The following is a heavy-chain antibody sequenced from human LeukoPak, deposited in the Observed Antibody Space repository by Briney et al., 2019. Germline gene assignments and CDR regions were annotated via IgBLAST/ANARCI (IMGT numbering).Heavy chain of an antibody. CDR2: IDSSSIAI. CDR3: ARENSSQPPYESFDV. D-gene: IGHD3-22*01. J-gene: IGHJ3*01. CDR1: GFTFSSYS. V-gene: IGHV3-48*02. Sequence: GGSLRLSCVASGFTFSSYSMYWVRQAPGKGLDWLSYIDSSSIAIYYADSVRIRFTISRDNAKDSLFLNMNSLRDEDTAVYYCARENSSQPPYESFDVWGQGTVVTVSS.